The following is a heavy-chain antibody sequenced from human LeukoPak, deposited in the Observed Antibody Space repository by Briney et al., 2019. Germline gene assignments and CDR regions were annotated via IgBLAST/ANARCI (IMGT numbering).Heavy chain of an antibody. CDR1: VGSFSSGNW. CDR2: IYHNGTS. CDR3: ATAPILRGEGGEHYKYGMDV. D-gene: IGHD2-2*02. V-gene: IGHV4-4*02. Sequence: PSGTLSLTCAVSVGSFSSGNWWSWVRQSPGKGLEWIGEIYHNGTSNNNPSLKSRVTISADTFKNHFSLKLTSVTAADTAVYYCATAPILRGEGGEHYKYGMDVWGQGTTVIVSS. J-gene: IGHJ6*02.